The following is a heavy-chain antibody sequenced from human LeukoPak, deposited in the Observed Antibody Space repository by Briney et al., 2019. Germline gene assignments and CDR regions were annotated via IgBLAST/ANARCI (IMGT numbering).Heavy chain of an antibody. D-gene: IGHD3-22*01. V-gene: IGHV3-53*01. CDR3: ARDYYDSSGYYFWAFDI. J-gene: IGHJ3*02. Sequence: PGGSLRLSCAASGFTVGSNYMSWVRQAPGKGLEWVSVIYSGGSTYYADSVKGRFTISRDNSKNTLYLQMNSLRAEDTAVYYCARDYYDSSGYYFWAFDIWGQGTMVTVSS. CDR1: GFTVGSNY. CDR2: IYSGGST.